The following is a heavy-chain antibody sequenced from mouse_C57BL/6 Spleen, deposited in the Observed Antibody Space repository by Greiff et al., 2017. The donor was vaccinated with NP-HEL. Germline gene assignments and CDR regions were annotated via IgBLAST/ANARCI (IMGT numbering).Heavy chain of an antibody. CDR1: GYTFTSYW. CDR3: ASPHYDGSSYEFAY. V-gene: IGHV1-7*01. CDR2: IYPSSGYT. J-gene: IGHJ3*01. D-gene: IGHD1-1*01. Sequence: QVQLKESGAELAKPGASVKLSCKASGYTFTSYWMHWVKQRPGQGLEWIGYIYPSSGYTKYNQKFKDKATLTADKSSSTAYMQLSSLTYEDSAVYYCASPHYDGSSYEFAYWGQGTLVTVSA.